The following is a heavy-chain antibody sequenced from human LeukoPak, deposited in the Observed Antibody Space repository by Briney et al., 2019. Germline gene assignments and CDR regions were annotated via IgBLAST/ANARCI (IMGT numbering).Heavy chain of an antibody. V-gene: IGHV4-34*01. J-gene: IGHJ4*02. CDR1: GGSFSGYY. D-gene: IGHD3-10*01. Sequence: PSETLPLTCAVYGGSFSGYYWSWIRQPPGKGLEWIGEINHSGSTNYNPSLKSRVTISVDTSKNQFSLKLSSVTAADTAVYYCASLYGSGRTPIYYFDYWGQGTLVTVSS. CDR3: ASLYGSGRTPIYYFDY. CDR2: INHSGST.